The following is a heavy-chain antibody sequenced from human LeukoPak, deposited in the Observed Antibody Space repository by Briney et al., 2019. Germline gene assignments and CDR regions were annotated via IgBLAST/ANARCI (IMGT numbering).Heavy chain of an antibody. CDR2: ISGSNGNT. Sequence: ASVKVSCKASGYTFTSYGISWVRQAPGQGLEWMGWISGSNGNTYYAQNLQGRVTMTTDTSTSTAYMELRSLRSDDTAVYYCARVRDYGGIGEDYWGQGTLVTVSS. J-gene: IGHJ4*02. D-gene: IGHD3-16*01. CDR3: ARVRDYGGIGEDY. V-gene: IGHV1-18*01. CDR1: GYTFTSYG.